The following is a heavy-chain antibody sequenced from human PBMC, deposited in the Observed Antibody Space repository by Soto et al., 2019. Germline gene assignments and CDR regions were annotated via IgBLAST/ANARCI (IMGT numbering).Heavy chain of an antibody. CDR3: ARATLWFGEVLGYGMDV. CDR2: INPSGGST. J-gene: IGHJ6*02. D-gene: IGHD3-10*01. V-gene: IGHV1-46*01. CDR1: GSTFTSYY. Sequence: ASVTGSCTASGSTFTSYYMHWVRQAPGQGLEWMGIINPSGGSTSYAQKFQGRVTMTRDTSTSTVYMELSSLRSEDTAVYYCARATLWFGEVLGYGMDVWGQGTTVTVSS.